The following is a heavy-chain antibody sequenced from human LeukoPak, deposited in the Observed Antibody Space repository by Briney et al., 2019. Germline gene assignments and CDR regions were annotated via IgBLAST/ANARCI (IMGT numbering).Heavy chain of an antibody. D-gene: IGHD2-21*01. V-gene: IGHV3-15*07. CDR3: TTDYGSSISSYYYYGMDV. Sequence: GGSLRLSCAASGFTFSNAWMNWVRQAPGKGREWVGRIKSKAYGGTIDYAAPGKGRYTISRDDSKNTLYLKMNSLKTEDTAVYYCTTDYGSSISSYYYYGMDVWGQGTTVTVSS. J-gene: IGHJ6*02. CDR1: GFTFSNAW. CDR2: IKSKAYGGTI.